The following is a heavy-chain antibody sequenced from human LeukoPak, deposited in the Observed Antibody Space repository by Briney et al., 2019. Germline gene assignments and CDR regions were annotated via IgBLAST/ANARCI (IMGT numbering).Heavy chain of an antibody. Sequence: GGSLRLSCAASGFTFSSYGMHWVRQAPDKGLEWVAVISYDGSNKYYADSVKGRFTISRDNSKNTLYLQMNSLRADDTAVYYCAKSIAVAGTGRGVDYWGQGTLVTVSS. V-gene: IGHV3-30*18. CDR3: AKSIAVAGTGRGVDY. CDR2: ISYDGSNK. J-gene: IGHJ4*02. CDR1: GFTFSSYG. D-gene: IGHD6-19*01.